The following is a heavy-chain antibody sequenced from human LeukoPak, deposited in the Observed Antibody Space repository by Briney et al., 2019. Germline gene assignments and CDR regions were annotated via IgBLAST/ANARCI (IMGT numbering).Heavy chain of an antibody. V-gene: IGHV4-30-2*01. D-gene: IGHD6-13*01. CDR3: ARHQQLVRFDY. CDR2: IYHSGST. CDR1: GGSISSGGYY. Sequence: SETLSLTCTVSGGSISSGGYYWSWIRQPPGKGLEWIGYIYHSGSTYYNPSLKSRVTISVDRSKNQLSLKLSSVTAADTAVYYCARHQQLVRFDYWGQGTLVTVSS. J-gene: IGHJ4*02.